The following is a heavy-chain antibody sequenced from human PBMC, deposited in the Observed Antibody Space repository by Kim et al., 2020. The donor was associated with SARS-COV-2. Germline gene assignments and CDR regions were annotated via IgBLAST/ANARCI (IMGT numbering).Heavy chain of an antibody. D-gene: IGHD3-22*01. CDR1: GGTFSSYA. J-gene: IGHJ4*02. V-gene: IGHV1-69*13. CDR2: IIPIFGTA. Sequence: SVKVSCKASGGTFSSYAISWVRQAPGQGLEWMGGIIPIFGTANYAQKFQGRVTITADESTSTAYMELSSLRSEDTAVYYCARAGYYYYDSSGYSPADYWGQGTLVTVSS. CDR3: ARAGYYYYDSSGYSPADY.